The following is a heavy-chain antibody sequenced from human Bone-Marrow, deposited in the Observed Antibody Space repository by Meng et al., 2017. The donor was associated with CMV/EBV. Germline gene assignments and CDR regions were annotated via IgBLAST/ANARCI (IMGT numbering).Heavy chain of an antibody. V-gene: IGHV1-2*02. J-gene: IGHJ6*02. CDR1: GYTFTGYY. D-gene: IGHD3-22*01. CDR2: INPNSGGT. CDR3: ARDGGAYYDSSGYSYYYYGMDV. Sequence: ASVKVSCKASGYTFTGYYMHWVRQAPGQGLEWMGWINPNSGGTNYAQKFQGRVTMTTDTSTSTAYMELRSLRSDDTAVYYCARDGGAYYDSSGYSYYYYGMDVWGQGTTVTVSS.